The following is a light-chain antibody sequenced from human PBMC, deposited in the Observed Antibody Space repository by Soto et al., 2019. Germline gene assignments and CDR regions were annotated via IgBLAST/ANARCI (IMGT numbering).Light chain of an antibody. CDR1: QSVSDN. CDR3: QQSTNWPYT. CDR2: GAS. Sequence: EIVMTQSPATLSVSPGERVTLSCRASQSVSDNLAWYQQKPGQAPRLLIYGASTRATTIPARFSGSGSGTEFTLSISSLQSEDFAVYYCQQSTNWPYTFGQGTKLDIK. J-gene: IGKJ2*01. V-gene: IGKV3-15*01.